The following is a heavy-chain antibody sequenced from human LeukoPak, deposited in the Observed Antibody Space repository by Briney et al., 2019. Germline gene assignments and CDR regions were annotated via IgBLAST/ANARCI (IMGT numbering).Heavy chain of an antibody. J-gene: IGHJ3*02. V-gene: IGHV4-39*02. CDR3: ARDLRRRLPGAFDI. CDR1: GGSISSSSYY. D-gene: IGHD4-17*01. Sequence: SETLSLTCTVSGGSISSSSYYWGWIRQPPGKGLEWIANIYYRGSTYYNPSLKSRVTISVDTSKNQFSLKLRSVTAADTAVYYCARDLRRRLPGAFDIWGQGTMVTVSS. CDR2: IYYRGST.